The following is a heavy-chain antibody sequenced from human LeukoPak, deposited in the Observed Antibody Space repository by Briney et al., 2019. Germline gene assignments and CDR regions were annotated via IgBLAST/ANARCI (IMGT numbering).Heavy chain of an antibody. D-gene: IGHD3-9*01. J-gene: IGHJ6*02. CDR1: GGSISSSSYY. CDR2: IYYSGST. Sequence: SETLSLTCTVSGGSISSSSYYWGWIRQPPGKGLEWIGSIYYSGSTYYNPSLKSRVTISVDTSKNQFSLKLSSVTAADTAVYYCARDTGIDILTGYYHLYYYGMDVWGQGTTVTVSS. V-gene: IGHV4-39*07. CDR3: ARDTGIDILTGYYHLYYYGMDV.